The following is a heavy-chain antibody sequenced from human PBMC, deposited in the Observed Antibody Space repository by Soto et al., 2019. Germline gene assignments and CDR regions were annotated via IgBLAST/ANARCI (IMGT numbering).Heavy chain of an antibody. CDR2: ISTGNGNT. D-gene: IGHD7-27*01. J-gene: IGHJ4*02. V-gene: IGHV1-3*04. Sequence: ASVKVSCTASGYTFTDYAMHWVRQAPGQRLEWMGWISTGNGNTKYSQKFQGRVTITRDTSATTAYMELSSLRSEDTAIYYCAKEVSLGSTVDLGYWGQGTLVTVSS. CDR1: GYTFTDYA. CDR3: AKEVSLGSTVDLGY.